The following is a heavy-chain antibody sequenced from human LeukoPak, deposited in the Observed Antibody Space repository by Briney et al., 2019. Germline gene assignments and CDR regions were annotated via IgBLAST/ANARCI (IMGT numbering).Heavy chain of an antibody. CDR2: INPNSGGT. CDR3: ARVSGGATPYYGSGSSANWFDP. CDR1: GYTFAGYY. V-gene: IGHV1-2*02. D-gene: IGHD3-10*01. Sequence: GASVKVSCKASGYTFAGYYMHWVRQAPGQGLEWMGWINPNSGGTNYAQKFQGRVTMTRDTSISTAYMELSRLRSDDTAVYYCARVSGGATPYYGSGSSANWFDPWGQGTLVTVSS. J-gene: IGHJ5*02.